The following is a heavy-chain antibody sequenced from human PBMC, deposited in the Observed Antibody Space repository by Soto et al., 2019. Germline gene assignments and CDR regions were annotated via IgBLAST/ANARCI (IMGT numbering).Heavy chain of an antibody. CDR1: GYTLSSYY. D-gene: IGHD3-22*01. J-gene: IGHJ4*02. CDR2: INPSDGST. V-gene: IGHV1-46*01. Sequence: ASVKVSCKASGYTLSSYYMHWVRQAPGQGLEWMGRINPSDGSTSYAQKFQGRVTMTRDTSTSTVYMELSSLKSEDTAAYYCARESSGYYWFYWGQGTLVTVPQ. CDR3: ARESSGYYWFY.